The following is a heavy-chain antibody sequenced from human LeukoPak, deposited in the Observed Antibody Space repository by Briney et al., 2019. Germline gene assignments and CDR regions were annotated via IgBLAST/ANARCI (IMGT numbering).Heavy chain of an antibody. CDR1: GFTISSNY. CDR2: LYSGGST. J-gene: IGHJ6*02. CDR3: ARDLKGNDFTYYYGMDV. V-gene: IGHV3-66*02. Sequence: GGSLRLSCAASGFTISSNYINWVRQAPGKGLKWVSVLYSGGSTYYADSVKGRFTISRDNSKNTLYLQMNSLRAEDTAVYYCARDLKGNDFTYYYGMDVWGQGTTVTVSS. D-gene: IGHD3-3*01.